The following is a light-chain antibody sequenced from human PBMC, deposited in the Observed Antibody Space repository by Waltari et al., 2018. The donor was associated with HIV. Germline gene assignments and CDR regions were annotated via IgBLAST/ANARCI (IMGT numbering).Light chain of an antibody. J-gene: IGLJ3*02. V-gene: IGLV2-11*01. Sequence: QSALTQPRSVSGSPGQSVTISCTGTSSDIGGYTYVSLYQQYPGKAPKVVIYDVCDRPSGVPDRFSGSKSGNTASLTISGLQAGDEADYYCCSYAGSYTWLFGGGTKLTVL. CDR2: DVC. CDR3: CSYAGSYTWL. CDR1: SSDIGGYTY.